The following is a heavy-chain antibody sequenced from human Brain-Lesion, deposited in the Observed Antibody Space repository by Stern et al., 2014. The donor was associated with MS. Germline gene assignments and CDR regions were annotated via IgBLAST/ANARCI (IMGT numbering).Heavy chain of an antibody. CDR1: GGSISSSNW. CDR3: ARFPASRPHVFDS. CDR2: SDHSGST. J-gene: IGHJ4*02. D-gene: IGHD6-13*01. V-gene: IGHV4-4*02. Sequence: QLQLQESGPGLVKPSGTLSLTCAVSGGSISSSNWWSWVRQSPGKGLEWIGESDHSGSTIYNPSLKSRVTVSVDKSKDRFSPTPRSVTAADTAVYFCARFPASRPHVFDSWGQGTLVTVSS.